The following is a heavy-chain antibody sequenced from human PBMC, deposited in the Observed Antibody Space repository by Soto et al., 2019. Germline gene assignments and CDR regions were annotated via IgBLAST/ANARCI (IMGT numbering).Heavy chain of an antibody. CDR2: INHSGST. CDR3: ARGPSMVRGVKSGNWFDP. J-gene: IGHJ5*02. V-gene: IGHV4-34*01. D-gene: IGHD3-10*01. Sequence: SETLSLTCTVSGDSINSDDYYWSWIRQPPGKGLEWIGEINHSGSTNYNPSLKSRVTISVDTSKNQFSLKLSSVTAADTAVYYCARGPSMVRGVKSGNWFDPWGQGTLVTVSS. CDR1: GDSINSDDYY.